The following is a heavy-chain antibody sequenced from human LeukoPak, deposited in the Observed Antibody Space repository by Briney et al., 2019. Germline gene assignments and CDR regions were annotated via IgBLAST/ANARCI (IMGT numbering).Heavy chain of an antibody. D-gene: IGHD4-17*01. CDR2: IKQDGSEK. CDR3: ARSIDYTVTTNAFDI. Sequence: GGSLRLSCAASGFTFSSYWMSWVRQASGKGLEWVANIKQDGSEKYYVDSVKGRFTISRDNSKNSLSLQMDSLRAEDTAVYYCARSIDYTVTTNAFDIWGQGTMVTVSS. J-gene: IGHJ3*02. CDR1: GFTFSSYW. V-gene: IGHV3-7*03.